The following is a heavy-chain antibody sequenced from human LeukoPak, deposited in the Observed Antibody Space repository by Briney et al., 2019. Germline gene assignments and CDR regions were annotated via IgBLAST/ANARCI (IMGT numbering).Heavy chain of an antibody. Sequence: GGSLRLFCAASGFTFSSYAMSGVPQAPGKGLEWVTSISSISSSYIYYAVSVKGRFTISSDDAKNSLYLQMNSLRAEDTAVYYCARAPDNYYYMDVWGKGTTVTISS. J-gene: IGHJ6*03. CDR2: ISSISSSYI. D-gene: IGHD1-14*01. V-gene: IGHV3-21*01. CDR1: GFTFSSYA. CDR3: ARAPDNYYYMDV.